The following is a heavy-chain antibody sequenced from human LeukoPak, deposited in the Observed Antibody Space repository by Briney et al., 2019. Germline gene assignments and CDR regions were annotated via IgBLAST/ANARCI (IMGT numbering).Heavy chain of an antibody. Sequence: GGSLRLSCAASGFTFSSYGMHWVRQAPGKGLEWVAVISYDGSNKYYADSVKGRFTISRDNSKNTLYLQMNSLRAEDTAVYYCAKDLNDYSHYPDYWGQGTLVTVSS. CDR1: GFTFSSYG. J-gene: IGHJ4*02. D-gene: IGHD4-11*01. V-gene: IGHV3-30*18. CDR3: AKDLNDYSHYPDY. CDR2: ISYDGSNK.